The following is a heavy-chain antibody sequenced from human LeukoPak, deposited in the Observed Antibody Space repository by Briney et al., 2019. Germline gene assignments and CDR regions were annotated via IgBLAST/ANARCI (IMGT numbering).Heavy chain of an antibody. Sequence: PGGSLKISCKASGYSFTNYWIGWVRQMPGKGLEWMGIIYPGDSEARYSPSFQDQVIISVDRSIDTAYLQWSSLKASDTAMYYCARRVEMATNHPYFDYWGQGSQVTVSS. CDR1: GYSFTNYW. J-gene: IGHJ4*02. D-gene: IGHD5-24*01. CDR2: IYPGDSEA. V-gene: IGHV5-51*03. CDR3: ARRVEMATNHPYFDY.